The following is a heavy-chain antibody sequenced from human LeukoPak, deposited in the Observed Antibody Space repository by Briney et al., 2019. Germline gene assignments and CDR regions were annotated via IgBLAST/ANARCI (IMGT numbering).Heavy chain of an antibody. V-gene: IGHV3-73*01. CDR2: IRTKANTYAT. D-gene: IGHD6-13*01. CDR1: GFAFSGSS. Sequence: GGSLRLSCAASGFAFSGSSIHWVRQPSGKGLEWVGLIRTKANTYATAYAASVTGRFTISRDDSKTTSYLQMNSLKTEDTALYFCTTSYSGNSWYDWFGPWGQGTLVTVSS. CDR3: TTSYSGNSWYDWFGP. J-gene: IGHJ5*02.